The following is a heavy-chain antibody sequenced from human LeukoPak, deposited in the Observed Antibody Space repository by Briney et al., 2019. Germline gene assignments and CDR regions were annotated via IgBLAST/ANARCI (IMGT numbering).Heavy chain of an antibody. J-gene: IGHJ3*02. D-gene: IGHD1-26*01. V-gene: IGHV5-51*01. CDR2: IYPGDSDT. Sequence: GESLKISCKGSGYSFTNYWIGWVRQMPGKGLEWMGIIYPGDSDTRYSPSFQGQVTISADKSISTAYMQWSSLKASDTAMYYCARNVIVGATKSAFDIWGQGTMVTVSS. CDR1: GYSFTNYW. CDR3: ARNVIVGATKSAFDI.